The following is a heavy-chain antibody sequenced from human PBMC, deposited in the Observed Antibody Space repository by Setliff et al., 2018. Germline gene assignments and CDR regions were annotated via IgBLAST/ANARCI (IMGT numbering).Heavy chain of an antibody. Sequence: SETLSLTCAVSGGSISNTFYYWTWIRQPAGKGLEWIGQIYTSWSTNYNPSLKSQVTISVDTSKNQFSLQLSSVTAADTAVYYCARMSGFLYIDVWGTGTTVTVSS. J-gene: IGHJ6*04. V-gene: IGHV4-61*09. CDR1: GGSISNTFYY. D-gene: IGHD3-3*01. CDR2: IYTSWST. CDR3: ARMSGFLYIDV.